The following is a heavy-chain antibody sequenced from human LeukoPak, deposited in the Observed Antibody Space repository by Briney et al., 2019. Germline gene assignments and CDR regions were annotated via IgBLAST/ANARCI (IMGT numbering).Heavy chain of an antibody. Sequence: SETLSLTCAVYGGSFSGYYWSWIRQPPGKGLEWIGEINHSGSTNYNPSLKSRVTISVDTSKNQFSLKRSSVTAADTAVYYCARRNCGDKTYYYYYYMDVWGKGTTVTISS. CDR2: INHSGST. D-gene: IGHD4-17*01. CDR3: ARRNCGDKTYYYYYYMDV. V-gene: IGHV4-34*01. CDR1: GGSFSGYY. J-gene: IGHJ6*03.